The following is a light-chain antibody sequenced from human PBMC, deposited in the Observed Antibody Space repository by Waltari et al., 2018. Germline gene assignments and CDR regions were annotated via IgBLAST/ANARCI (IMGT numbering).Light chain of an antibody. CDR3: QQYYSSPFT. CDR1: QSVLSSSNNKNY. CDR2: WAS. J-gene: IGKJ4*01. Sequence: DIVMTQSPDSLAVSLGERATINCKSSQSVLSSSNNKNYLAWYQQKPGQPPKLLIYWASTRESGVPDRFSGSGSGTDFTLTISSLQAEDVAVYYCQQYYSSPFTFGGGTKVEIK. V-gene: IGKV4-1*01.